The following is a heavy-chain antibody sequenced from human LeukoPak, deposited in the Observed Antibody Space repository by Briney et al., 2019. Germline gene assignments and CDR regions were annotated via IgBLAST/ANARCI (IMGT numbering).Heavy chain of an antibody. CDR2: INHSGST. V-gene: IGHV4-34*01. J-gene: IGHJ6*02. D-gene: IGHD2-21*02. CDR3: ARQPTAATSNSFHYYYGMDV. CDR1: GGSFSGYY. Sequence: SETLSLTCAVYGGSFSGYYWSWIRQPPGKGLEWIGEINHSGSTNYNPSLKSRVTISVDTSKNQFSLKLSSVTAADTAVYYCARQPTAATSNSFHYYYGMDVWGQGTTVTVSS.